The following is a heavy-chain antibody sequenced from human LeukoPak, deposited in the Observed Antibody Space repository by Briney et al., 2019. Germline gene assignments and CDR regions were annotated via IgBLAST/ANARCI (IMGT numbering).Heavy chain of an antibody. CDR1: AYSISSGYY. CDR2: IYHSGNT. V-gene: IGHV4-38-2*02. J-gene: IGHJ4*02. CDR3: ARDPDCISANCYFAHYDY. D-gene: IGHD2-2*01. Sequence: SETLSLTCTVSAYSISSGYYWGWIRQPPGKGLEWIGSIYHSGNTYYNPSLKSRVTISVDTSKNQFSLKLSSVTAADTAVYYCARDPDCISANCYFAHYDYWGQGTLVTVSS.